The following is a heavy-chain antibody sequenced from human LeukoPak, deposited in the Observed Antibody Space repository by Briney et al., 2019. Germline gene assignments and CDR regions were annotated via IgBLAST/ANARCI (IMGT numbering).Heavy chain of an antibody. D-gene: IGHD6-19*01. CDR1: GGSISSSSYY. CDR2: FYDSGNT. CDR3: ARIGTAWYKWFDP. J-gene: IGHJ5*02. V-gene: IGHV4-39*01. Sequence: SETLSLTCIVSGGSISSSSYYWDWIRQAPGEGLEWIGNFYDSGNTRYNPSLKSRVTISGDTSKNQFSLNLSSVTAADTAVYYCARIGTAWYKWFDPWGQGTLVTVSS.